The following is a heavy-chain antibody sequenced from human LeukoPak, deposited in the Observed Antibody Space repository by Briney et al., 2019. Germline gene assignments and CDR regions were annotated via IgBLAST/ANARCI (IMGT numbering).Heavy chain of an antibody. D-gene: IGHD3-22*01. CDR3: ARSEDYYDSSGKPYYFDY. J-gene: IGHJ4*02. Sequence: SETLSLTCTVSGGSISSSSYYWGWIRQPPGKGLEWIGSIYYSGSTYYNPSLKSRVTISVDTSKNQFSLKLSSVTAADTAVYYCARSEDYYDSSGKPYYFDYWGQGTLVTVSS. CDR2: IYYSGST. CDR1: GGSISSSSYY. V-gene: IGHV4-39*07.